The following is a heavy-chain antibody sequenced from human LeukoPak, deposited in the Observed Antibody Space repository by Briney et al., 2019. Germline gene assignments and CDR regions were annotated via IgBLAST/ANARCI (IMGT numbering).Heavy chain of an antibody. D-gene: IGHD6-13*01. V-gene: IGHV3-74*01. J-gene: IGHJ4*02. CDR2: INSDGSGT. Sequence: PGGSLRLSCAASGFTFNSYWMHWVRQAPGKGLVWVSRINSDGSGTSDADFVKGRFTISRDNSKNTLYLQMNSLRAEDTAVYYCAREYRRGEYSSSWSYGCYFDYWGQGTLVTVSS. CDR1: GFTFNSYW. CDR3: AREYRRGEYSSSWSYGCYFDY.